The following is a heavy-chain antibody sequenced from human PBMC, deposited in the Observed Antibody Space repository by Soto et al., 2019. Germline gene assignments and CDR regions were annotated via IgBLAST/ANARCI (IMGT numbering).Heavy chain of an antibody. CDR3: ARCYIAAAANFDY. V-gene: IGHV4-39*01. Sequence: QLQLQESGPGLVKPSETLSLTCTVSGGSISSSSYYWGWSRQPPGKGLEWIGSIYYSGSTYYNPSLKSRVTISVDTSKNQFSLKLSSVTAADTAVYYCARCYIAAAANFDYWGQGTLVTVSS. CDR2: IYYSGST. D-gene: IGHD6-13*01. CDR1: GGSISSSSYY. J-gene: IGHJ4*02.